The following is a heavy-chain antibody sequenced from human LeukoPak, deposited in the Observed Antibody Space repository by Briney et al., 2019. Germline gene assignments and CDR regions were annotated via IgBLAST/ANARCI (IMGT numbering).Heavy chain of an antibody. D-gene: IGHD5-12*01. CDR3: ARGRGPLDY. CDR1: GGSISSGDYY. Sequence: SETLSLTCTVSGGSISSGDYYWSWIRQPPGKGLEWIGEINHSGSTNYNPSLKSRVTISVDTSKNQFSLKLSSVTAADTAVYYCARGRGPLDYWGQGTLVTVSS. V-gene: IGHV4-34*01. CDR2: INHSGST. J-gene: IGHJ4*02.